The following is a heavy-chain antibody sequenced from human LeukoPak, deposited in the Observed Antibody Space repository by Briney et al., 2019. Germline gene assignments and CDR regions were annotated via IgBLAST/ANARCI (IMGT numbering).Heavy chain of an antibody. CDR2: ISGSGGST. CDR1: GYSFTSYW. J-gene: IGHJ2*01. Sequence: GESLKISCKGSGYSFTSYWIGWVRQAPGKGLEWVSAISGSGGSTYYADSVKGRFTISRDNSKNTLYLQMNSLRAEDTAVYYCAKDLGYWYFDLWGRGTLVTVSS. CDR3: AKDLGYWYFDL. V-gene: IGHV3-23*01.